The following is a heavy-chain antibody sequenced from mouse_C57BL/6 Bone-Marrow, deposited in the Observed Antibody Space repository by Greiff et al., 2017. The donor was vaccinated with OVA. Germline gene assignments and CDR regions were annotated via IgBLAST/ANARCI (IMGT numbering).Heavy chain of an antibody. V-gene: IGHV1-64*01. CDR3: ARRTTVVGHYYAMDY. Sequence: QVQLQQPGAELVKPGASVKLSCKASGYTFTSYWMHWVKQRPGQGLEWIGMIHPNSGSTNYNEKFKSKATLTVDKSSSTAYMQLSSLTSEDSAVYYCARRTTVVGHYYAMDYWGQGTSVTVSS. D-gene: IGHD1-1*01. CDR2: IHPNSGST. J-gene: IGHJ4*01. CDR1: GYTFTSYW.